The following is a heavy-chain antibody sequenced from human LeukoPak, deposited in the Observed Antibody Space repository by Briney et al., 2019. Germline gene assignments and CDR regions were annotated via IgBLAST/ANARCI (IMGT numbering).Heavy chain of an antibody. J-gene: IGHJ4*02. Sequence: GGSLRLSCAASGLTFSNAWMSWVRQTPGKGLEWVGRIKRKSDGGTTDYAAPVKGRFTISRDDSKNTLYLQMNSLKSEDTAVYYCTTELDIRPNHYWGQGTLVTVSS. CDR2: IKRKSDGGTT. D-gene: IGHD3-22*01. CDR1: GLTFSNAW. V-gene: IGHV3-15*01. CDR3: TTELDIRPNHY.